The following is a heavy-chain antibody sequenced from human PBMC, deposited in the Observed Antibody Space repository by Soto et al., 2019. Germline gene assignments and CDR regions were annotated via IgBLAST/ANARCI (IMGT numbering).Heavy chain of an antibody. J-gene: IGHJ3*02. CDR1: GGSISSSSYY. Sequence: QLQLQESGPGLVKPSETLSLTCTVSGGSISSSSYYWGWIRQPPGKGLEWIGSIYYSGSTYYNPSLKSRVTISVDTSKNQFSLKLSSVTAADTAVYYCARDFWSGYSNAFDIWGQGTMVTVSS. V-gene: IGHV4-39*01. CDR2: IYYSGST. CDR3: ARDFWSGYSNAFDI. D-gene: IGHD3-3*01.